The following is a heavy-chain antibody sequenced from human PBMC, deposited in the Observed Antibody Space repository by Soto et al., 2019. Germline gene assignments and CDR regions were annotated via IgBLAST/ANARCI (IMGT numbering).Heavy chain of an antibody. CDR1: GDSVSKYY. CDR3: ARSPAYGDYANLDT. J-gene: IGHJ5*02. Sequence: SETLSLTCTVSGDSVSKYYWNWIRQPAGKGLEWIGRIHSTRSPNYNPSLKSRVNMSVDTSKNQFSLKLNLTSVTAADTAVYYCARSPAYGDYANLDTWGQGTLVTSPQ. D-gene: IGHD4-17*01. V-gene: IGHV4-4*07. CDR2: IHSTRSP.